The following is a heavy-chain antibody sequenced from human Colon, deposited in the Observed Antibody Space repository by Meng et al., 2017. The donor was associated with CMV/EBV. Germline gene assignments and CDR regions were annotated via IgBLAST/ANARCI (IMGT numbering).Heavy chain of an antibody. Sequence: QVRLLQSGAEVKKPGASVRGSCKTSGHTFTDYFIHWVRQAPGQGLQWVGRINPNSGATEYSHHFQARVTLTKDTSITTAYMDLYSLETGDTAIYYCAREVEGSSSRYIDYWGQGTLVTVYS. CDR1: GHTFTDYF. D-gene: IGHD6-13*01. J-gene: IGHJ4*02. V-gene: IGHV1-2*06. CDR3: AREVEGSSSRYIDY. CDR2: INPNSGAT.